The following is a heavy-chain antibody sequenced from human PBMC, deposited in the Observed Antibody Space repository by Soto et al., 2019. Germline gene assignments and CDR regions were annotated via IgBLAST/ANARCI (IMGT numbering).Heavy chain of an antibody. J-gene: IGHJ4*02. CDR3: ARDLASPSQSRPPNIAVAGACDY. V-gene: IGHV3-30-3*01. CDR1: GFTSSSYA. CDR2: ISYDGSNK. D-gene: IGHD6-19*01. Sequence: QVQLVESGGGVVQPGRSLRLSCAASGFTSSSYAMHWVRQAPGKGLEWVAVISYDGSNKYYADSVKGRFTISRDNSKNTLYLQMNSLRAEDTAVYYCARDLASPSQSRPPNIAVAGACDYWGQGTLVTVSS.